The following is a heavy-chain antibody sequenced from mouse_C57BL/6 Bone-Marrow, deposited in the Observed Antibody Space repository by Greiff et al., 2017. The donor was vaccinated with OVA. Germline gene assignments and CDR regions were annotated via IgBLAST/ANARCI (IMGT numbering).Heavy chain of an antibody. CDR1: GYTFTSYW. V-gene: IGHV1-50*01. Sequence: QVQLQQPGAELVKPGASVKLSCKASGYTFTSYWMQWVKQRPGQGLEWIGEIDPSDSYTNYNQKFKGKATLTVDTSSSTAYMQLSSLTSEDSAVYYCARETCDGYDSAYWGQGTLVTVSA. CDR3: ARETCDGYDSAY. J-gene: IGHJ3*01. CDR2: IDPSDSYT. D-gene: IGHD2-2*01.